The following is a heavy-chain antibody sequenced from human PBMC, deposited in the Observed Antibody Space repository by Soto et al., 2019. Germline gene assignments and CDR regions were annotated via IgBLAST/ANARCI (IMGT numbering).Heavy chain of an antibody. Sequence: PGGSLRLSCAASGFTFSSYTMSWVRQAPGKGLEWVSSIGGSTGNRYYADSVKGRFTISRDNSKNTLYLQMDSLRAEDTATYYCAKGPRVSSSSAYWGQGTLVTVSS. V-gene: IGHV3-23*01. CDR3: AKGPRVSSSSAY. CDR2: IGGSTGNR. CDR1: GFTFSSYT. D-gene: IGHD6-6*01. J-gene: IGHJ4*02.